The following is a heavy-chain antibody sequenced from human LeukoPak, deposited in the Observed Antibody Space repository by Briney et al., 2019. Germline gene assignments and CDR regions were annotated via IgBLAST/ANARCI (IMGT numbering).Heavy chain of an antibody. D-gene: IGHD2-21*02. V-gene: IGHV4-34*01. J-gene: IGHJ4*02. CDR1: GGSFSGYY. CDR3: ARDTAYCGGDCYSHPPY. CDR2: INHSGST. Sequence: KPSETLSLTCAVYGGSFSGYYWSWIRQPPGKGLEWIGEINHSGSTNYNPSLKSRVTISVDTSKNQFSLKLSSVTAADTAVYYCARDTAYCGGDCYSHPPYWGQGTLVTVSS.